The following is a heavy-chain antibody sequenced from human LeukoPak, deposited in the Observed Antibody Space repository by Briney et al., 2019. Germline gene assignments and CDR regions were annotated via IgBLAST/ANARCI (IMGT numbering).Heavy chain of an antibody. CDR2: IYYSGST. J-gene: IGHJ4*02. CDR3: ARSQHSSGYPYYFDY. V-gene: IGHV4-59*08. Sequence: PSETLSLTCTVSGGSISSYYWSWIRQPPGKGPEWIGYIYYSGSTNYNPSLKSRVTISVDTSKNQFSLKLSSVAAADTAVYYCARSQHSSGYPYYFDYWGQRTLVTVSS. D-gene: IGHD3-22*01. CDR1: GGSISSYY.